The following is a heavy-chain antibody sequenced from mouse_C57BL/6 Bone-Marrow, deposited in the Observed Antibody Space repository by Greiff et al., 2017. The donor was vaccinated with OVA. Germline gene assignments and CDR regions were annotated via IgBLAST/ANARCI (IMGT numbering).Heavy chain of an antibody. V-gene: IGHV1-43*01. CDR1: GYSFTGYY. Sequence: VQLQQSGPELVKPGASVKISCKASGYSFTGYYMHWVKQSSEKSLEWIGEINPSTGGTSYNQKFKGKATLTVDKSSSTAYMQLKSLTSEDSAVYYCARSGLRGYAMDYWGQGTSVTVSS. J-gene: IGHJ4*01. D-gene: IGHD3-1*01. CDR3: ARSGLRGYAMDY. CDR2: INPSTGGT.